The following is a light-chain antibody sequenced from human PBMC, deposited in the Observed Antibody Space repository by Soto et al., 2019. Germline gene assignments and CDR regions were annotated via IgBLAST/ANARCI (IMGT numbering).Light chain of an antibody. CDR2: AAS. CDR3: QQANSFPYT. V-gene: IGKV1-12*01. CDR1: PGVSSW. J-gene: IGKJ2*01. Sequence: DIQMTQSPSSVSASVGDRVTITCRASPGVSSWLAWYQQKPGKAPKLLIYAASSLQSGVTSRFSGSGSVTDFTRTISSLQPEDCATDYCQQANSFPYTVGQGTKLEIK.